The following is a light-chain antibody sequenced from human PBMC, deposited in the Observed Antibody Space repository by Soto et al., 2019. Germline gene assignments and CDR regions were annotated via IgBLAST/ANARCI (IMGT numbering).Light chain of an antibody. V-gene: IGKV3-20*01. J-gene: IGKJ5*01. CDR1: QSVSSSY. CDR2: GAS. CDR3: QQYGSSPVT. Sequence: EIVLTQSPGTLSLSPGERATLSCRASQSVSSSYLAWYQQKPGQAPRLLIYGASSRSTGIPDRFSGSGSGTDFTLTISGLEPEDFAVSYCQQYGSSPVTFGHGTRLESK.